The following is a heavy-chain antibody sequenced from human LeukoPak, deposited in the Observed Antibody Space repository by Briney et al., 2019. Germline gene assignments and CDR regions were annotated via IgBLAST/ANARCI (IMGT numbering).Heavy chain of an antibody. CDR2: IYYSGST. D-gene: IGHD3-9*01. CDR1: GGSISSYY. Sequence: SETLSLTCTVSGGSISSYYWSWIRQPPGKGLEWIGYIYYSGSTNYNPSLKSRVTISVDTSKNQFSLKLSSVTAADTAVYYCARRNDILTGIWFDPWGQGTLVTVSS. V-gene: IGHV4-59*08. CDR3: ARRNDILTGIWFDP. J-gene: IGHJ5*02.